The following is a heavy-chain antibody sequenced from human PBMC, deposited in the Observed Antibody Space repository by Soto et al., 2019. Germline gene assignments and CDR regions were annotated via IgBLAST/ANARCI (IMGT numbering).Heavy chain of an antibody. V-gene: IGHV1-24*01. CDR1: GYTLTELF. CDR3: ATVLPGSSVDYSPYYYYGMDL. D-gene: IGHD2-15*01. J-gene: IGHJ6*02. Sequence: ASVKVPCKVSGYTLTELFIHWVRQAPGKGLEWMGGFDPRDGEAIYAQQFQGRVTVTEDTSTDTAYMELSSLRSADTAVYYCATVLPGSSVDYSPYYYYGMDLWGQGTTVTVSS. CDR2: FDPRDGEA.